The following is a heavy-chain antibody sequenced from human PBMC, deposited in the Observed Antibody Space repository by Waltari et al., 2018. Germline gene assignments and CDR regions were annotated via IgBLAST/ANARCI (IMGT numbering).Heavy chain of an antibody. V-gene: IGHV4-59*11. CDR1: GGSISSHY. CDR3: ARDLDSSGWYSFDAFDI. D-gene: IGHD6-19*01. CDR2: IYYRGST. Sequence: QVQLQESGPGLVKPSETLSLTCTVSGGSISSHYWSWIRQPPGKGLEWIGYIYYRGSTNYNPSLKSRVTISVDTSKNQFSLKLSSVTAADTAVYYCARDLDSSGWYSFDAFDIWGQGTMVTVSS. J-gene: IGHJ3*02.